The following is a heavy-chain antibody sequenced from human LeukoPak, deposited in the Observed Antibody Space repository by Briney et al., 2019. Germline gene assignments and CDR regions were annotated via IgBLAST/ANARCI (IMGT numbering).Heavy chain of an antibody. CDR2: FDPEDGEI. J-gene: IGHJ3*02. CDR1: GYSLSELS. D-gene: IGHD2-15*01. CDR3: AAGFHGGGLLNDDVFDI. Sequence: ASMRVCCEVSGYSLSELSIHWVRHFRGIGLKWLRGFDPEDGEIVYAQNLHGRVTMTEDTSTDTAYMELSSLRSEDTAVYYCAAGFHGGGLLNDDVFDIWGQGTRVAVSS. V-gene: IGHV1-24*01.